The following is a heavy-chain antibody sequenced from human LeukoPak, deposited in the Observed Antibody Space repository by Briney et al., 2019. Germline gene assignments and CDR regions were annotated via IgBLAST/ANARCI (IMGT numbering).Heavy chain of an antibody. CDR3: AKDPYDYGDYVPDY. CDR1: GYTFSCYG. V-gene: IGHV3-30*18. J-gene: IGHJ4*02. Sequence: GRSLRLSCAASGYTFSCYGMHWVRQAPGKGLEWVAVISYDGSNKYYADSVKGRFTISRDNSKNTLYLQMNSLRAEDTAVYYCAKDPYDYGDYVPDYWGQGTLVTVSS. CDR2: ISYDGSNK. D-gene: IGHD4-17*01.